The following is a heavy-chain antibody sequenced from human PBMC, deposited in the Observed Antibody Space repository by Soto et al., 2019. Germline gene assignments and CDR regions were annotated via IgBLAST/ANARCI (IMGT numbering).Heavy chain of an antibody. V-gene: IGHV5-51*01. Sequence: GESLKISCKASGYIFNIYWIGWVRQMPGKSLEWMGVIYPGDSDTRYRPSFQGQVSISVDKSISTAYFQWTSLKASDTAMYYCARSWRGAYSSGGFGLSGYYGYGKYFWGKGTKV. CDR3: ARSWRGAYSSGGFGLSGYYGYGKYF. D-gene: IGHD6-19*01. J-gene: IGHJ6*04. CDR1: GYIFNIYW. CDR2: IYPGDSDT.